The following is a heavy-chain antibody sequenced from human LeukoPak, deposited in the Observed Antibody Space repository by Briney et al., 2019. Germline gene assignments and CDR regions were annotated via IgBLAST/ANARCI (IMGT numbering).Heavy chain of an antibody. V-gene: IGHV4-39*07. CDR3: AKGALNAFDI. Sequence: SETLSLTCTVSGGSISTSSYYWGWVRQPPGKGLEWIGNIFYSGSTYYSPSLKSRVTISLDTSRNQFSLKLNSVTAADTAVYYCAKGALNAFDIWGQGTVVTVSS. CDR1: GGSISTSSYY. J-gene: IGHJ3*02. CDR2: IFYSGST.